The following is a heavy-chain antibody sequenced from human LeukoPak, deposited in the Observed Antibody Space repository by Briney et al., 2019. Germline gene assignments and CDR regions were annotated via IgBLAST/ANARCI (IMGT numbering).Heavy chain of an antibody. Sequence: GEALKISCKGSGYSFTSYWIGLVRQMPGKGLEWVGIIYTGDSDTRYSQSFEGQVTISADKSISTAYQQWSSLKASDTAMYYCARPYCSGGSCYVSYWGQGTLVTVSS. CDR1: GYSFTSYW. D-gene: IGHD2-15*01. J-gene: IGHJ4*02. CDR3: ARPYCSGGSCYVSY. CDR2: IYTGDSDT. V-gene: IGHV5-51*01.